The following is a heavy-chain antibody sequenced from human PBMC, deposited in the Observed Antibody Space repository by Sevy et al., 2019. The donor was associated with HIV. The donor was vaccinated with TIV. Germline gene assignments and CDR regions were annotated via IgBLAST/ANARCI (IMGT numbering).Heavy chain of an antibody. CDR3: ARVSYYDKPFDY. CDR1: GGSISSYY. CDR2: IYYSGST. Sequence: SETLSLTCTVSGGSISSYYWSWIRQPPGKGLEWIGYIYYSGSTNYNPSLKSRVTISVDTSKNQFSLKLSSVTAADTAVYYCARVSYYDKPFDYWGQGTLVTVSS. J-gene: IGHJ4*02. V-gene: IGHV4-59*01. D-gene: IGHD3-22*01.